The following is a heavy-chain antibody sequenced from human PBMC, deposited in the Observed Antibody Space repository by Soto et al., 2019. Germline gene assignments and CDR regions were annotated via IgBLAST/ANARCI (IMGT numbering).Heavy chain of an antibody. J-gene: IGHJ6*02. V-gene: IGHV1-69*13. CDR3: ASSIAVADPYYYYGMDV. CDR1: GYTFTSYG. D-gene: IGHD6-19*01. CDR2: IIPIFGTA. Sequence: SVKVSCKASGYTFTSYGISWVRQAPGQGLEWMGGIIPIFGTANYAQRFQGRVTITADESTSTAYMELSSLRSEDTAVYYCASSIAVADPYYYYGMDVWGQGTTVTVS.